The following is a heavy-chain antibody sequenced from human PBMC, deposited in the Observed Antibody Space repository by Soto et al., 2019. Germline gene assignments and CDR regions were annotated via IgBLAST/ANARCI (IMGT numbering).Heavy chain of an antibody. V-gene: IGHV3-43*01. CDR1: GVTFNAYT. CDR2: ISWDGGIT. CDR3: AKDYHDILTGHKRYFDS. Sequence: WSLRLSCAASGVTFNAYTMHWVHQAPGKGLEWVSLISWDGGITYYGDSLKGRFTVSRDNSDNSLYLQMTSLRSDDTAFSYFAKDYHDILTGHKRYFDSGGQG. D-gene: IGHD3-9*01. J-gene: IGHJ4*02.